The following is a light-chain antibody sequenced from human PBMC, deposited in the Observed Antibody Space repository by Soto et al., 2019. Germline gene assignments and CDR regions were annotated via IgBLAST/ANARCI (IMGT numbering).Light chain of an antibody. CDR2: DTS. J-gene: IGKJ4*01. Sequence: DIQMTQSPSTLSASIGDRVTITCRASQSINSWLAWYQQKPGKAPKLLIYDTSSLAAGVPSRFSGSGSGTEFTLTISSLQPDDFATYYCRQYNSYFGGGTKVEIK. CDR1: QSINSW. CDR3: RQYNSY. V-gene: IGKV1-5*01.